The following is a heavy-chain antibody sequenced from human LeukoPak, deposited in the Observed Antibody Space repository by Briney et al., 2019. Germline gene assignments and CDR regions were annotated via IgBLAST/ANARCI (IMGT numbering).Heavy chain of an antibody. CDR1: GDSVSGDSLTTYY. Sequence: PSETLSLTCTVSGDSVSGDSLTTYYWSWLRRPPGKGLEWIGYIYHSGSTNYNPSLKSRVTISIDTSKNQFSLTLNSVTAADTATYYCARLYRTYYYMDVWGKGTTVTVSS. J-gene: IGHJ6*03. CDR2: IYHSGST. CDR3: ARLYRTYYYMDV. D-gene: IGHD1-14*01. V-gene: IGHV4-61*01.